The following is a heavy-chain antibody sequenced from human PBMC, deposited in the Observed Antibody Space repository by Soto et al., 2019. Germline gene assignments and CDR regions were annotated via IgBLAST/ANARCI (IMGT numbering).Heavy chain of an antibody. Sequence: GGSLRLSCAASGFTFSSYAMSWVRQAPGKGLEWVSAISGSGGSTYYADSVKGRFTISRDNSKNTLYLQMNSLRAEDTAVYYCAKDLRGGLITMIVVVWSLGAFEIWGQGTMVTVSS. V-gene: IGHV3-23*01. CDR1: GFTFSSYA. CDR3: AKDLRGGLITMIVVVWSLGAFEI. D-gene: IGHD3-22*01. CDR2: ISGSGGST. J-gene: IGHJ3*02.